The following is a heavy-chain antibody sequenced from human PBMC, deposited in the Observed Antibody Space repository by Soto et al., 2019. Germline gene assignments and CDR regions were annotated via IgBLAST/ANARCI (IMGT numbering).Heavy chain of an antibody. V-gene: IGHV4-4*08. D-gene: IGHD6-19*01. CDR1: GVSLSNSY. Sequence: QVQLQESGPGLVKPSETMSLTCTVSGVSLSNSYCSWARQPPGKGLEWIGHIWTSGSTNYNPSLRSRVTLSVDTSKNQVSLQLSSVTVTDTAVYYWAKGGGSYTTGWYNDYWGQGTLVTVSS. J-gene: IGHJ4*02. CDR2: IWTSGST. CDR3: AKGGGSYTTGWYNDY.